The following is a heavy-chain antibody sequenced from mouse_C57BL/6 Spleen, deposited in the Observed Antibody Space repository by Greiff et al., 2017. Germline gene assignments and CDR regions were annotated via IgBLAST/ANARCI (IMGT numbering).Heavy chain of an antibody. CDR3: VREALLGPYYYGSSYGEFAY. CDR2: IRSKSSNYAT. D-gene: IGHD1-1*01. V-gene: IGHV10-3*01. CDR1: GFTFNTYA. Sequence: EVNVVESGGGLVQPKGSLKLSCAASGFTFNTYAMHWVRQAPGKGLEWVARIRSKSSNYATYYADSVKDRFTISRDDSQSMLYLQMNNLKTEDTAMYYCVREALLGPYYYGSSYGEFAYWGQGTLVTVSA. J-gene: IGHJ3*01.